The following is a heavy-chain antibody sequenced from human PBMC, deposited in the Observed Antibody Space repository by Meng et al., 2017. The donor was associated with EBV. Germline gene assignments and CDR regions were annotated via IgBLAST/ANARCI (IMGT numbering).Heavy chain of an antibody. J-gene: IGHJ4*02. CDR2: ISAYNGNT. D-gene: IGHD3-22*01. CDR1: GYTFTSYG. CDR3: ARDGRLYDTPSPFDY. V-gene: IGHV1-18*01. Sequence: QVQLWQAGGEVKKPGASVKVSCKASGYTFTSYGISWVRQAPGQGLEWMGWISAYNGNTNYAQKLQGRVTMTTDTSTSTAYMELRSLRSDDTAVYYCARDGRLYDTPSPFDYWGQGTLVTVSS.